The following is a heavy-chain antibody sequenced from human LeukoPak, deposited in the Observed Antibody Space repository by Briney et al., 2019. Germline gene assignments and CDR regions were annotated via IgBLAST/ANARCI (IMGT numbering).Heavy chain of an antibody. CDR1: GYSFTSYW. D-gene: IGHD6-13*01. Sequence: GESLKISCKGSGYSFTSYWIGWVRQMPGKGLEWMGIIYPGDSDTRYSPSFQGQVTISADKSISTAYLQWSSLKASDTAMYYCARHRYSSSWYRRDWFDPWGQGTLVTVSS. J-gene: IGHJ5*02. V-gene: IGHV5-51*01. CDR2: IYPGDSDT. CDR3: ARHRYSSSWYRRDWFDP.